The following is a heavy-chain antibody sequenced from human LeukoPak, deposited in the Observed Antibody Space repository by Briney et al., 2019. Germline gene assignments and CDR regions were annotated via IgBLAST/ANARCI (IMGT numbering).Heavy chain of an antibody. D-gene: IGHD6-19*01. CDR2: IKSKTDGGTT. Sequence: KPGGSLRLSCAASGFTFSNAWMSWVRQAPGKGLEWVGRIKSKTDGGTTDYAAPVKGRFTISRDDSKNTLYLQMNGLKTEDTAVYYCTTHEQWLPRDYWGQGTLVTVSS. V-gene: IGHV3-15*01. CDR1: GFTFSNAW. CDR3: TTHEQWLPRDY. J-gene: IGHJ4*02.